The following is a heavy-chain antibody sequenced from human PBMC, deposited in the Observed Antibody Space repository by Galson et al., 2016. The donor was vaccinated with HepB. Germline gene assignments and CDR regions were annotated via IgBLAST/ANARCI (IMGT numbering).Heavy chain of an antibody. Sequence: SLRLSCAASGFPFTGYAMTWVRPAPGKRLQWVSSISCSGGATYYADSVKGRFTISRDNSKNTLYLPINSLSAEDTALYYCARGSDFWSGYQSCYWGQGTLVTVSS. V-gene: IGHV3-23*01. D-gene: IGHD3-3*01. J-gene: IGHJ4*02. CDR1: GFPFTGYA. CDR2: ISCSGGAT. CDR3: ARGSDFWSGYQSCY.